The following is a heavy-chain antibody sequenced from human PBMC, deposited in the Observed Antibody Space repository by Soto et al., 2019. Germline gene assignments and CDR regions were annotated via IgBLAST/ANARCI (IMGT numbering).Heavy chain of an antibody. D-gene: IGHD4-17*01. CDR2: ISYDGSNK. Sequence: GGSLRLSSAASGFTFSSYGMHWVRQAPGKGLEWVAVISYDGSNKYYEDSVKGRFTISRDNSKNTLYLQMNSLRAEDTAVYYCAKDLVTTVTTYFDYWGQGTLVTVSS. CDR1: GFTFSSYG. J-gene: IGHJ4*02. V-gene: IGHV3-30*18. CDR3: AKDLVTTVTTYFDY.